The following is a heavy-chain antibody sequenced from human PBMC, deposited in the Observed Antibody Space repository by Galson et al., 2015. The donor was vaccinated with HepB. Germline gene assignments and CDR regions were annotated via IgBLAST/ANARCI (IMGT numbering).Heavy chain of an antibody. CDR2: LIPIFDTT. CDR3: ARGRRPSYHYSYYFDY. Sequence: SVKVSCKASGGTFSTYAISWVRQAPGQGLEWMGGLIPIFDTTTYAQKFQGRVTITADESTNTAYMELSSLRSEDTAVYYCARGRRPSYHYSYYFDYWGQGTLATVSS. CDR1: GGTFSTYA. V-gene: IGHV1-69*13. D-gene: IGHD2-15*01. J-gene: IGHJ4*02.